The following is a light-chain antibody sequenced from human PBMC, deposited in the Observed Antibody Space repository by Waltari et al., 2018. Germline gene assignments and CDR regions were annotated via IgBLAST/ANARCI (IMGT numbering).Light chain of an antibody. CDR3: CSYAGSYSWV. V-gene: IGLV2-11*01. CDR2: DVS. Sequence: QSALTQPRSVSGSPGQSVTISCSGPSSDVGGSNYFSCYQQHPGKAPKHMIYDVSRWPSGVPDRFSGSKSGNTASLTISGLQAEDEADYYCCSYAGSYSWVFGGGTKLTVL. CDR1: SSDVGGSNY. J-gene: IGLJ3*02.